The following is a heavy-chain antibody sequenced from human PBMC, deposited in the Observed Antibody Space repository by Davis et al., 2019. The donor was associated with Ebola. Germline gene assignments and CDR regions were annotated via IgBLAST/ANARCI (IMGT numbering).Heavy chain of an antibody. J-gene: IGHJ4*02. D-gene: IGHD3-22*01. Sequence: MPGGSLRLSCAASEFTFSGYAMSWVRQAPGKGLEWIGEINHSGSTNYNPSLKSRVTISVDMSKNQFSLKVSSVTAADTAVYYCARVEVGVLDWGQGTLVTVSS. CDR1: EFTFSGYA. CDR2: INHSGST. V-gene: IGHV4-34*01. CDR3: ARVEVGVLD.